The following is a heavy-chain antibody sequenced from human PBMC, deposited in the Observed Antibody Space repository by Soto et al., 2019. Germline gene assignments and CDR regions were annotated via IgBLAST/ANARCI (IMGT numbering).Heavy chain of an antibody. CDR1: GGSISSYY. J-gene: IGHJ4*02. V-gene: IGHV4-59*08. CDR2: VHFSGAT. D-gene: IGHD3-10*01. Sequence: PSETLSLTCTVSGGSISSYYWSWIRQTPGKGLEWIGYVHFSGATNSNPSLRSRASISVDKANNQFSLKLTSMSAADTAVYYCARRLFGTGGFDHWGQGRLVTVSS. CDR3: ARRLFGTGGFDH.